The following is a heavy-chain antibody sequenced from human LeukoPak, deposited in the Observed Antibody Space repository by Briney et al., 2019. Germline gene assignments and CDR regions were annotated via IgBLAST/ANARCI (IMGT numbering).Heavy chain of an antibody. J-gene: IGHJ4*02. CDR2: ISWNSGSI. V-gene: IGHV3-9*01. D-gene: IGHD6-19*01. CDR1: GFTFDDYA. CDR3: AKGIHSGWYDPFDY. Sequence: PGRSLRLSCAASGFTFDDYAMHWVRQAPGKRLEWVSGISWNSGSIGYADSVKGRFTISRDNAKNSLYLQMNSLRAEDTALYYCAKGIHSGWYDPFDYWGQGTLVTVSS.